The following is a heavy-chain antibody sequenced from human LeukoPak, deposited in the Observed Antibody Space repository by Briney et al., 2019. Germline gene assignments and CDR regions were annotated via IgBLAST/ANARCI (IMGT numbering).Heavy chain of an antibody. V-gene: IGHV3-7*03. CDR1: GFTFSSYW. Sequence: GGSLRLSCAASGFTFSSYWMSWVRQAPGKGLEWVANIKQDGSEKYYVDSVKGRFTISRDNAKNSLYLQMNSLRAEDTAVYYCARDFGDTNYYYGMDVWGQGTTVTVSS. CDR3: ARDFGDTNYYYGMDV. CDR2: IKQDGSEK. D-gene: IGHD3-16*01. J-gene: IGHJ6*02.